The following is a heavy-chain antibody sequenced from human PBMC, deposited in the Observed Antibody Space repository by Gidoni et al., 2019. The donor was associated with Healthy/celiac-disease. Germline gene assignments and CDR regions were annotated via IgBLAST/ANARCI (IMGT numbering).Heavy chain of an antibody. CDR3: AHFGSRKVIAARPPRPPPCFDY. CDR2: IYWDDDK. Sequence: QITLKESGPTLVKPTQTLTLTCTFSGFSLSTSGVGVGWIRQPPGKALEWLALIYWDDDKRYSPSLKSRLTITKDTSKNQVVLTMTNMDPVDTATYYCAHFGSRKVIAARPPRPPPCFDYWGQGTLVTVSS. J-gene: IGHJ4*02. D-gene: IGHD6-6*01. V-gene: IGHV2-5*02. CDR1: GFSLSTSGVG.